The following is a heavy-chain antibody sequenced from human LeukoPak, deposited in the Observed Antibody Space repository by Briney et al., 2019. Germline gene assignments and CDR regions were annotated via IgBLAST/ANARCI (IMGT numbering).Heavy chain of an antibody. D-gene: IGHD2-2*01. CDR2: ISYDGSNK. CDR3: ARDCSSTSCYEAYYYGMDV. V-gene: IGHV3-30*03. CDR1: GFTFSSYG. J-gene: IGHJ6*02. Sequence: GEPLRLSCAASGFTFSSYGMHWVRQAPGKGLEWVAVISYDGSNKYYADSVKGRFTISRDNSKNTLYLQMNSLRAEDTAVYYCARDCSSTSCYEAYYYGMDVWGQGTTVTVSS.